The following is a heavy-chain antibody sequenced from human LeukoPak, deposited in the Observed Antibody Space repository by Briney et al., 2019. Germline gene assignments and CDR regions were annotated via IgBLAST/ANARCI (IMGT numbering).Heavy chain of an antibody. V-gene: IGHV3-53*01. J-gene: IGHJ3*02. CDR1: GFTVSSNY. CDR3: ASLPSDAFDI. CDR2: IYSGGST. Sequence: GGSLRLSCAASGFTVSSNYMSWVRQAPGKGLEWVSVIYSGGSTYHADSVKGRFTISRDNSKNTLYLQMNSLRAEDTAVYYCASLPSDAFDIWGQGTMVTVSS.